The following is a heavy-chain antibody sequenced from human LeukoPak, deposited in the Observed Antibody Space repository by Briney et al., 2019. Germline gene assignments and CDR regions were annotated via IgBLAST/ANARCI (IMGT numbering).Heavy chain of an antibody. Sequence: PGGSLRLSCAASGFTFSNYDMHWVRQATGKGLEWVSAFHTAGDIHYSGSVKGRFATSRENAKNSFYLQMNNLRGGDTAVYYCARGSCSSRSCYKRVNGLDVWGQGTPVTVSS. CDR1: GFTFSNYD. J-gene: IGHJ6*02. V-gene: IGHV3-13*01. CDR3: ARGSCSSRSCYKRVNGLDV. D-gene: IGHD2-2*01. CDR2: FHTAGDI.